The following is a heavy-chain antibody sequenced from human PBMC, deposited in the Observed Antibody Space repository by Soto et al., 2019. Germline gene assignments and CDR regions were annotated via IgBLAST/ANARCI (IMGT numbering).Heavy chain of an antibody. CDR3: ARETATGYYYYYMDV. CDR1: GGSISSYY. CDR2: IYYSGST. V-gene: IGHV4-59*01. J-gene: IGHJ6*03. Sequence: SETLSLTCTVSGGSISSYYWSWIRQPPGKGLEWIGYIYYSGSTNYNPPLKSRVAISVDTSKNQFSLKLSSVTAADTAVYYCARETATGYYYYYMDVWGKGTTVTVSS. D-gene: IGHD5-18*01.